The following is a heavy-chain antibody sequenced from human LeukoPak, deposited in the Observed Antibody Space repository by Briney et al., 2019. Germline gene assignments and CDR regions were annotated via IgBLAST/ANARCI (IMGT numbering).Heavy chain of an antibody. V-gene: IGHV4-4*02. D-gene: IGHD4-17*01. Sequence: SETLSLTCAVSGGSISSNNWWGWVRQPPGKGLEWIGYIYYSGNTNYNPSLKSRVTISVDTSKNQFSLKLSSVTSADTAVYYCARSPYGDYYPFDHWGQGTLVSVSS. CDR2: IYYSGNT. CDR3: ARSPYGDYYPFDH. CDR1: GGSISSNNW. J-gene: IGHJ4*02.